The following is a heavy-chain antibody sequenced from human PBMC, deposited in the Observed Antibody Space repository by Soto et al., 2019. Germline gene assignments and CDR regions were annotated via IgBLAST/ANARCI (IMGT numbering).Heavy chain of an antibody. CDR1: GYTFTSYD. D-gene: IGHD4-17*01. J-gene: IGHJ4*02. V-gene: IGHV1-8*01. CDR2: MNPDSGNT. Sequence: ASLKVSCKASGYTFTSYDIDCGRRATGQGLEWMGWMNPDSGNTGYAQKFQVRGTMTRNTSISAAYMELRSLRSEDTAVYYCARYTYGTGIHYWGQGTLVTVSS. CDR3: ARYTYGTGIHY.